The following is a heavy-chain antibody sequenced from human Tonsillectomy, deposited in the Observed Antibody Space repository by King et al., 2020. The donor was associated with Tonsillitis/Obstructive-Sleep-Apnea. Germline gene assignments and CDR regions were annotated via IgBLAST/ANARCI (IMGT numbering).Heavy chain of an antibody. D-gene: IGHD4-17*01. CDR1: GFTFRSYG. J-gene: IGHJ4*02. CDR2: VWHDGTNK. CDR3: ARVLTVTFDH. V-gene: IGHV3-33*01. Sequence: VQLVESGGGVVQPGRSLRLSCAASGFTFRSYGMHWVRQAPGKGLEWVAVVWHDGTNKYYADSVRGRFSISRDNSKNTLYLQMNSLRAEDTAVYYCARVLTVTFDHWGQGTLVTVSS.